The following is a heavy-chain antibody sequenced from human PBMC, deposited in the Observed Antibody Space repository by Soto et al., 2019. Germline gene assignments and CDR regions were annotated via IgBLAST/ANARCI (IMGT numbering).Heavy chain of an antibody. D-gene: IGHD7-27*01. CDR1: GGTFSSYT. Sequence: QVQLVQSGAEVKKPGSSVKVSCKASGGTFSSYTISWVRKAPGQGLEWMGRIIPILGIANYAQKFQGRVTITADKSTSTGYMELSSLRSEDTAVYYFASNPDLGYWGQGTLVTVSS. V-gene: IGHV1-69*02. J-gene: IGHJ4*02. CDR3: ASNPDLGY. CDR2: IIPILGIA.